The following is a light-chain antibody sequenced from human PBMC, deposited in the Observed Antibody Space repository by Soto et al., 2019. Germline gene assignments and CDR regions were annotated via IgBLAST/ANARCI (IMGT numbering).Light chain of an antibody. Sequence: EIVLTQSPAPLSLSPGERATLSCRASQSVSSYLAWSQQKPGQAPRLLIYDASNRATGLPARFSGSGSRTDFTLTISSLAPEDFAVYYCQQRRNWPPWTFGQGTKVEIK. J-gene: IGKJ1*01. CDR3: QQRRNWPPWT. CDR1: QSVSSY. V-gene: IGKV3-11*01. CDR2: DAS.